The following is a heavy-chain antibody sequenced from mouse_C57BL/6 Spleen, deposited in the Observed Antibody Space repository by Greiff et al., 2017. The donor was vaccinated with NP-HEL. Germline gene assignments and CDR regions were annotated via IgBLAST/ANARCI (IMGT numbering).Heavy chain of an antibody. D-gene: IGHD1-1*01. V-gene: IGHV5-6*01. CDR3: ASGGYGSSYDAMDY. Sequence: EVQLVESGGDLVKPGGSLKLSCAASGFTFSSYGMSWVRQTPDKRLEWVATISSGGSYTYYPDSVKGRFTISRDNAKNTLYLQMSSLKSEDTAMYYCASGGYGSSYDAMDYWGQGTSVTVSS. CDR2: ISSGGSYT. J-gene: IGHJ4*01. CDR1: GFTFSSYG.